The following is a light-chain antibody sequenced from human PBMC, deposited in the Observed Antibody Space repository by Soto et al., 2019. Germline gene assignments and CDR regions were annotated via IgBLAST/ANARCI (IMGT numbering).Light chain of an antibody. CDR3: QQYNSNSWT. CDR2: KVS. Sequence: DIQMTQSPSTLSASVGDRVTITCRASQSINTWLAWYQQKPGKAPNLLIYKVSNLESGVPSRFSGGGPGTEFTLTISSLQPDDFATYYCQQYNSNSWTFGQGTKVEVK. J-gene: IGKJ1*01. CDR1: QSINTW. V-gene: IGKV1-5*03.